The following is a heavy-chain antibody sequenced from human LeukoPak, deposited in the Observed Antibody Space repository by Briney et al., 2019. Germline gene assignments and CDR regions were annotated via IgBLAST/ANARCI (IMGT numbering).Heavy chain of an antibody. V-gene: IGHV3-7*01. D-gene: IGHD3-16*01. CDR3: AKQGDGAFDI. CDR1: GFSFSSYW. J-gene: IGHJ3*02. CDR2: IKQDESER. Sequence: GGSLRLSCEASGFSFSSYWMTWVRQPPGKGPKWVANIKQDESERYSADSVKGRFTISRDNAKKSVYLHMSSLRAEDTALYYCAKQGDGAFDIWGQGTMVTVSS.